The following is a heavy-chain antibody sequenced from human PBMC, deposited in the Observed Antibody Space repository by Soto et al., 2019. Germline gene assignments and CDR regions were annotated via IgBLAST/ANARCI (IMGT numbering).Heavy chain of an antibody. Sequence: PSETLSLTCAVSGYSISSGYYWGWIRQPPGKGLEWIGSIYHSGSTYYNPSLKSRVTISVDTSKNQFSLKLSSVTAAGTAVYYCARDLYDFWSGYPYYFDYWGQGTLVTVSS. V-gene: IGHV4-38-2*02. CDR3: ARDLYDFWSGYPYYFDY. D-gene: IGHD3-3*01. CDR2: IYHSGST. CDR1: GYSISSGYY. J-gene: IGHJ4*02.